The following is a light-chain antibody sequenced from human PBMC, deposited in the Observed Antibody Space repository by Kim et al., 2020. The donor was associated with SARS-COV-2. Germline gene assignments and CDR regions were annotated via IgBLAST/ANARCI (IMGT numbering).Light chain of an antibody. CDR3: SSYTSSSTSYV. CDR1: SSDVGGYNY. CDR2: DVS. Sequence: QSALTQPASVSGSPGQSITISCTGTSSDVGGYNYVSWYQQHPGKAPKLMIYDVSKRPSGVSNRFSGSKSGNTASLTISGLQAEDEADYYCSSYTSSSTSYVFGTGTKVTVL. V-gene: IGLV2-14*01. J-gene: IGLJ1*01.